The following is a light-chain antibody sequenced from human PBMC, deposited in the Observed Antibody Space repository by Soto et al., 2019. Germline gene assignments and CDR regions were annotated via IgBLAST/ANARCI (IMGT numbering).Light chain of an antibody. CDR3: QQYNSYSWT. J-gene: IGKJ1*01. V-gene: IGKV1-5*01. CDR2: DAS. CDR1: QSISSW. Sequence: DIQMTQSPSTLSASVGDRVTITCRASQSISSWLAWYQQKPGNAPKLLIYDASSLESGVPSRFSGNRSGTEFTLTISSLQPDDFATYYCQQYNSYSWTFGQGTKVEIK.